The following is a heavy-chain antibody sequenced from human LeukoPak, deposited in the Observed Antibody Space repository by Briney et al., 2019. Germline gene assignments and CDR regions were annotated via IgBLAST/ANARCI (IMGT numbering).Heavy chain of an antibody. J-gene: IGHJ4*02. V-gene: IGHV3-30*03. CDR2: ISYDGSNK. D-gene: IGHD3-22*01. Sequence: PGRSLRLSCAASGFTFSNYGMHWVRQAPGKGLGWVAVISYDGSNKYYADSVKGRFTISRDNSKNTLYLQMNSLRAEDTAVYYCAGLRMIVVVPDYWGQGTLVTVSS. CDR1: GFTFSNYG. CDR3: AGLRMIVVVPDY.